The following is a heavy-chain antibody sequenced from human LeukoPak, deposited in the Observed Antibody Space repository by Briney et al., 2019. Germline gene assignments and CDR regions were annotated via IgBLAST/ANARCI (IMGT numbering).Heavy chain of an antibody. CDR1: GYTFTSYD. CDR2: MNPNSGNT. V-gene: IGHV1-8*01. J-gene: IGHJ3*02. D-gene: IGHD2-8*01. CDR3: ARFRAARMGAFDI. Sequence: ASVKVSCKASGYTFTSYDINWVRQATGQGLEWMGWMNPNSGNTGYAQKFQGRVTMTRNTSISTAYMELSSLRSEDTAVYYCARFRAARMGAFDIWGQGTMVTVSS.